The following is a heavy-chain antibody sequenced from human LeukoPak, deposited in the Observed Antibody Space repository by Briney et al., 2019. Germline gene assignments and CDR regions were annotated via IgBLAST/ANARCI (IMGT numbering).Heavy chain of an antibody. D-gene: IGHD6-13*01. J-gene: IGHJ4*02. CDR3: ARLVTTAEAGTIDC. V-gene: IGHV3-11*03. CDR1: GFTFSDYY. Sequence: PGGSLRLSCAASGFTFSDYYMSWFRQAPGKGLQWVSYISSDSSFTTYAESVKGRFTISRDNAKNSLDLQMNSLRAEDTAVYYCARLVTTAEAGTIDCWGQGAQVTVSS. CDR2: ISSDSSFT.